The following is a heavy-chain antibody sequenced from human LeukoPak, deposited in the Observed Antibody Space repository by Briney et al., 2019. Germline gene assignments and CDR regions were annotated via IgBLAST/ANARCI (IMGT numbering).Heavy chain of an antibody. CDR2: ISGDADVA. CDR1: GFSFSDSV. J-gene: IGHJ4*02. Sequence: LTGGSLRLSCVASGFSFSDSVMSWVRQAPGKGLEWLSAISGDADVAYYAASVKGRFTISRDNSWNTVYLQMNSLRAEDTATYYCAKVGYCSNNCFRTHDYWGQGALVTVSS. D-gene: IGHD2-8*01. CDR3: AKVGYCSNNCFRTHDY. V-gene: IGHV3-23*01.